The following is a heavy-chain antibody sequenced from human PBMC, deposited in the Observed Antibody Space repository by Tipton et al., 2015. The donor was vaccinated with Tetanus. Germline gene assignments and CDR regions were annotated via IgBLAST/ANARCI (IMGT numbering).Heavy chain of an antibody. CDR3: ARGGVLRFLEWLSSTYYYYGMDV. J-gene: IGHJ6*02. V-gene: IGHV4-59*12. D-gene: IGHD3-3*01. CDR2: IYYSGST. CDR1: GGSISNYY. Sequence: TLSLTCTVSGGSISNYYWSWIRQPPGKGLEWIGYIYYSGSTNYNPSLKSRVTISVDTSKNQFSLKLSSVTAADTAVYYCARGGVLRFLEWLSSTYYYYGMDVWGQGTTVTVSS.